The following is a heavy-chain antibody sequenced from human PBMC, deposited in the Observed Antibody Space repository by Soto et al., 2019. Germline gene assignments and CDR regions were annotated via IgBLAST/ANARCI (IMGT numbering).Heavy chain of an antibody. V-gene: IGHV3-33*01. CDR3: AREIGHYHTHFDY. Sequence: QVQLVESGGGVVQPGRSLRLSCAASGFTFSSYGMHWVRQVPGKGLEWVAIIWYDGSNKFYADSVKGRFTISRDNSKNTLYLQMNSLRAVDTAVYYCAREIGHYHTHFDYWGQGTLVTVSS. CDR1: GFTFSSYG. CDR2: IWYDGSNK. J-gene: IGHJ4*02. D-gene: IGHD1-26*01.